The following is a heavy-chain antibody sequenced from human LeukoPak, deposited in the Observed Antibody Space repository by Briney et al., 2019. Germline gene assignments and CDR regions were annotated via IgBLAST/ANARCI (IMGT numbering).Heavy chain of an antibody. CDR3: ARVGHIRQWLVPHADY. D-gene: IGHD6-19*01. Sequence: ASVKVSCKASGYTFTSYYMHWVRQAPGQGLEWMGIINPSGGSTSYAQKFQGRVTMTRDTSTSTVYMELSSLRSEDTAVYYCARVGHIRQWLVPHADYWGQGTLATVSS. J-gene: IGHJ4*02. CDR1: GYTFTSYY. CDR2: INPSGGST. V-gene: IGHV1-46*01.